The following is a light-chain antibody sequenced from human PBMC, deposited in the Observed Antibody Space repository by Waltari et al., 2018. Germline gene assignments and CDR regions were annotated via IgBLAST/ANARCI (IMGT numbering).Light chain of an antibody. V-gene: IGKV2-30*02. J-gene: IGKJ1*01. CDR1: QSLVHSDGNIY. CDR2: RVS. Sequence: DVVMTQSPLSLPVTLGQPASISCTSSQSLVHSDGNIYLNWFQQRPGQSPRRLIHRVSNRNSGVPDRFSGRGSGTYFTLKISWVEAEDVGVYYCMQGTHWPWTFGQGTKVEIK. CDR3: MQGTHWPWT.